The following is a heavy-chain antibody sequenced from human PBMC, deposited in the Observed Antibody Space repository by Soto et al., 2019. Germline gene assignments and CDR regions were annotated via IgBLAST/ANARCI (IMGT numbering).Heavy chain of an antibody. CDR1: AFTFSDYV. V-gene: IGHV3-23*01. CDR2: ISGSGDGT. D-gene: IGHD2-2*01. J-gene: IGHJ4*02. Sequence: EVQLLQSGGGLAQPGGSLRLSCAASAFTFSDYVMSWVRQAPGKGLEWVSAISGSGDGTHYADSVKGRFTISRDNSRNTLYLQMHSLRAEDTAIYYCANRKLIVAVPGALYYFDFWGQGTLVTVSS. CDR3: ANRKLIVAVPGALYYFDF.